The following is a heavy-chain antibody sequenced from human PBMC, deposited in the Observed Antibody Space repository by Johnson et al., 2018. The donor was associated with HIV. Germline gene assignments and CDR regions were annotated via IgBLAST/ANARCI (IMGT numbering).Heavy chain of an antibody. Sequence: VQLVESGGGVVQPGGSLRLSCAASGFTFSSYPMHWVRQAPGKGLEWVANIKQDGSAKYYVDSVKGRFTISRDNAKNTLYLQMNSLRAEDTAVYYCAKVSGWYTWGVFDIWGQGTMVTVSS. D-gene: IGHD6-19*01. V-gene: IGHV3-7*03. J-gene: IGHJ3*02. CDR3: AKVSGWYTWGVFDI. CDR2: IKQDGSAK. CDR1: GFTFSSYP.